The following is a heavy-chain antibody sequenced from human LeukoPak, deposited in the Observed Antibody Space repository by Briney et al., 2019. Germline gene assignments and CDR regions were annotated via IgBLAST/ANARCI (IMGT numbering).Heavy chain of an antibody. CDR2: INQDGSEK. V-gene: IGHV3-7*03. D-gene: IGHD3-3*01. J-gene: IGHJ6*02. Sequence: GGSLRLSCAASGFTFSSYWMSWVRQAPGKGLEWVANINQDGSEKHYVDSVKGRFTISRDNGKDSLYLQMSSLRADDAAVYYCARDPGTIDNFWSGRSRAGMDVWGQGTTVTVSS. CDR3: ARDPGTIDNFWSGRSRAGMDV. CDR1: GFTFSSYW.